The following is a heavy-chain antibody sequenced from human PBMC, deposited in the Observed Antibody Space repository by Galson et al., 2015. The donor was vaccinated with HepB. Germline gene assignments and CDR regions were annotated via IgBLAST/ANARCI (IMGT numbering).Heavy chain of an antibody. CDR3: AREYAPLIYYDSSGYYPNPVDY. CDR1: GYTFTSYG. V-gene: IGHV1-18*04. Sequence: SVKVSCKASGYTFTSYGISWVRQAPGQGLEWMGWISAYNGNTNYAQKLQGRVTMTTDTSTSTVYMELSSLRSEDTAVYYCAREYAPLIYYDSSGYYPNPVDYWGQGTLVTVSS. D-gene: IGHD3-22*01. J-gene: IGHJ4*02. CDR2: ISAYNGNT.